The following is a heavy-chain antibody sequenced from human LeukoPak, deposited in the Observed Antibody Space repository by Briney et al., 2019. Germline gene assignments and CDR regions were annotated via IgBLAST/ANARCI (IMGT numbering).Heavy chain of an antibody. CDR2: IYSGGST. CDR1: GFTVSSNY. CDR3: VKLRTGTATNFDY. J-gene: IGHJ4*02. D-gene: IGHD1-1*01. V-gene: IGHV3-53*01. Sequence: PGGSLRLSCAASGFTVSSNYMSWVRQAPGRGLEWVSVIYSGGSTYYADSVKGRFTISRDNSKDTLYLQMNSLRAEDTAIYYCVKLRTGTATNFDYWGQGTLVTVSS.